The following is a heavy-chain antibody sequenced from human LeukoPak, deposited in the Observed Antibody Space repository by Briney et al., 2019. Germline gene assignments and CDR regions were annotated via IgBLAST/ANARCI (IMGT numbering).Heavy chain of an antibody. V-gene: IGHV3-74*01. CDR1: GFTFSSYW. CDR2: INSDGSST. D-gene: IGHD2-2*01. Sequence: GGSPRLSCAASGFTFSSYWMHWVRQAPGKGLVWVSRINSDGSSTSYADSVKGRFTISRDNAKNTLYLQMNSLRAEDTAVYYCARGSIVVVPAAFEPWGQGTLVTVSS. J-gene: IGHJ5*02. CDR3: ARGSIVVVPAAFEP.